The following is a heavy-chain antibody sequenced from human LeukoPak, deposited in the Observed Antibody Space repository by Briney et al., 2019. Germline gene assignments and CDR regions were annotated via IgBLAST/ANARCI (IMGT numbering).Heavy chain of an antibody. CDR1: GYTFTNNY. Sequence: GASVTVSCKASGYTFTNNYIHWVRQAPGQGLEWMGIINPGDGSTTYAQKFQGRVTMTRDTSTSTLYMELSSLKSEDTAVYYCARGSRMVRGVITWIDYWGQGTLVTVSS. J-gene: IGHJ4*02. V-gene: IGHV1-46*01. CDR2: INPGDGST. CDR3: ARGSRMVRGVITWIDY. D-gene: IGHD3-10*01.